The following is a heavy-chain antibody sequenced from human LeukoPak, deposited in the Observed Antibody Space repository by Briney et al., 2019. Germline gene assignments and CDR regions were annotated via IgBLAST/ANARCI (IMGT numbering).Heavy chain of an antibody. V-gene: IGHV3-23*01. Sequence: GGSLRLSCAASGFTFSGYGMSWVRQAPGKGLKWVSAISGSGGSTYYADSVKGRITISRDNSKNTLYLQMNSLRAEATAVYYCAKGVGYCSGGSCQQFDYWGQGTLVTVSS. CDR2: ISGSGGST. J-gene: IGHJ4*02. CDR3: AKGVGYCSGGSCQQFDY. CDR1: GFTFSGYG. D-gene: IGHD2-15*01.